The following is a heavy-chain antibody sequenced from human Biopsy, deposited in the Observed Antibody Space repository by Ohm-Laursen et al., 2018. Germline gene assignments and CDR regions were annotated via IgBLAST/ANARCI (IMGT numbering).Heavy chain of an antibody. Sequence: GSSVKVSCKASGYTFNAYYIHWVRQAPGQGLEWMGWINPATGETRYAQRFQGRVTMTRDTSVTTAYMQLSSLTSDDTALYYCAKPSGGVSTIGFDPWGQGTQVIVSS. CDR1: GYTFNAYY. CDR3: AKPSGGVSTIGFDP. CDR2: INPATGET. V-gene: IGHV1-2*02. D-gene: IGHD3-16*01. J-gene: IGHJ5*02.